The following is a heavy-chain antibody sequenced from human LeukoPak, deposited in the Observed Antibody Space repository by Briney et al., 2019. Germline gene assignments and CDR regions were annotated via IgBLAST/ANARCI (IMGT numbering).Heavy chain of an antibody. CDR1: GGAISSYY. D-gene: IGHD5-18*01. J-gene: IGHJ3*02. Sequence: SETLSFTCTVSGGAISSYYWSWIRQPPGKGLEWIGYIYYSGSTNYNPSLKSRVTISVDTSKNQFSLKLSSVTAADTAVYYCAGEGIYRYGAFEIWGQGTMVTVSS. CDR2: IYYSGST. CDR3: AGEGIYRYGAFEI. V-gene: IGHV4-59*01.